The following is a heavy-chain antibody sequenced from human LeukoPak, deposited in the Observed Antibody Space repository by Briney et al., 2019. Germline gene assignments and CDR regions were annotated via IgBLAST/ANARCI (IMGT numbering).Heavy chain of an antibody. CDR3: ARGWGPNYYYYYMDV. CDR2: IFYGGST. V-gene: IGHV4-39*01. CDR1: SGSISSSTYY. Sequence: SETLSLTCTVSSGSISSSTYYWGWIRQPPGKGLEGIWSIFYGGSTYYNPSLKRRVNISVDTSKNQFSLKLSSVTAEDTAVYYCARGWGPNYYYYYMDVWGKGTTVTASS. D-gene: IGHD6-19*01. J-gene: IGHJ6*03.